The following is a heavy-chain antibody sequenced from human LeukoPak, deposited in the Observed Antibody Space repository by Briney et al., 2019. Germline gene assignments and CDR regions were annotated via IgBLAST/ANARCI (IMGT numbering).Heavy chain of an antibody. J-gene: IGHJ4*02. Sequence: PSETLSLTCTVSGGSISSGSYYWSWIRQPAGKGLEWIGRIYTSGSTNYNPSLKSRVTISVDTSKNQFSLKLSSVTAADTAVYYCARGDSSGWYHFDYWGQGTPVTVSS. CDR3: ARGDSSGWYHFDY. D-gene: IGHD6-19*01. CDR1: GGSISSGSYY. CDR2: IYTSGST. V-gene: IGHV4-61*02.